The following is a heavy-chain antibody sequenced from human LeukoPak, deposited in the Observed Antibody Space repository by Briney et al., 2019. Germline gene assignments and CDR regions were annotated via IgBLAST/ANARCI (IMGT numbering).Heavy chain of an antibody. CDR1: GFTFDDYA. J-gene: IGHJ6*04. D-gene: IGHD4-11*01. CDR2: ISWDGGST. Sequence: GGSLRLSCAASGFTFDDYAMHWVRQAPGRGLEWVSLISWDGGSTYYADSVKGRFTISRDNSKNSLYLQMNSLRAEDTALYYCAKDIIPAHDYSNYGLGMDVWGKGTTVTVPS. CDR3: AKDIIPAHDYSNYGLGMDV. V-gene: IGHV3-43D*03.